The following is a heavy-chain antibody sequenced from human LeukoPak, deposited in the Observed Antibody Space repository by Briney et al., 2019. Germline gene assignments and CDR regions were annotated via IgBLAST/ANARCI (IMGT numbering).Heavy chain of an antibody. D-gene: IGHD3-10*01. J-gene: IGHJ6*03. CDR2: INHSGST. Sequence: SETLSLTCAVYGGSFSGYYWSWIRQPPGKGLEWIGEINHSGSTNYNPSLKSRVTISVDTSKNQFSLKLSSVTAADTAVYYCARGQGRRGKGGYYYYYMDVWGKGTTVTISS. V-gene: IGHV4-34*01. CDR1: GGSFSGYY. CDR3: ARGQGRRGKGGYYYYYMDV.